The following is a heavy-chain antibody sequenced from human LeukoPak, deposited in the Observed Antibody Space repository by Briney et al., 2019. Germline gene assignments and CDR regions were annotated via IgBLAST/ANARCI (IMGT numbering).Heavy chain of an antibody. CDR2: INTNTGNP. J-gene: IGHJ4*02. V-gene: IGHV7-4-1*02. CDR1: GYTFTTYA. Sequence: ASVKISCKASGYTFTTYAMNWVRQAPGQGLEWMGWINTNTGNPTSAQGFTGRFVFSLDTSVSTAYLQISSLKAEDTAVYYCARDQRGGATGFDYWGQGTLVTVSS. CDR3: ARDQRGGATGFDY. D-gene: IGHD6-13*01.